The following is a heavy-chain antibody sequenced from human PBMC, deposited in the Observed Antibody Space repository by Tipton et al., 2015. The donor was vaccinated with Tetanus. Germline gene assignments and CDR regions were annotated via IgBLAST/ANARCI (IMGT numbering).Heavy chain of an antibody. D-gene: IGHD3-16*01. CDR3: ARDQGGGRVARLNWFGP. CDR2: IYYSGST. Sequence: TLSLTCTVSGGSISSYFWNWIRHRPGKGLEWIGYIYYSGSTFYNPSLKSRVTISVDTSNNQFSLRLSSVTAADTAVYYCARDQGGGRVARLNWFGPWGQGTLVTVSS. J-gene: IGHJ5*02. CDR1: GGSISSYF. V-gene: IGHV4-31*03.